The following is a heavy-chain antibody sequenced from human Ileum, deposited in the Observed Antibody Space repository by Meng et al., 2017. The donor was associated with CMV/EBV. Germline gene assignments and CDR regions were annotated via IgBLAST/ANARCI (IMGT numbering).Heavy chain of an antibody. CDR3: TIGTGKSDFDY. J-gene: IGHJ4*02. CDR1: GFTFENAW. D-gene: IGHD3-10*01. CDR2: IKGKTDGGTR. V-gene: IGHV3-15*01. Sequence: CGATGFTFENAWMSWVRQATGKGLEWVGRIKGKTDGGTRDYAATVKGRFTISRDESKKTLYLQMDSLKTEDTAVYYCTIGTGKSDFDYWGQGTLVTVSS.